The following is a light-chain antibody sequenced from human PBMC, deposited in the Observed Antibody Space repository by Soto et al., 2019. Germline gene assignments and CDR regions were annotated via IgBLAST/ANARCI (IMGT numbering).Light chain of an antibody. CDR2: DVS. CDR1: SSDVGSYNY. Sequence: QSVLTQPASVSGSPGQSITISCTGTSSDVGSYNYVSWYQQHPDKAPKLMIYDVSNRPSGVSNRFSGSKSGNTASLTISGLQAEDEADYYCSSFTSINTVVFGGGTKLTVL. CDR3: SSFTSINTVV. V-gene: IGLV2-14*03. J-gene: IGLJ3*02.